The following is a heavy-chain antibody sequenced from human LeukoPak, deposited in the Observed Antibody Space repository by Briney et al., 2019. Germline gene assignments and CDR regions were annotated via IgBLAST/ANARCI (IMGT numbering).Heavy chain of an antibody. CDR1: GFTFSSYS. Sequence: GGSLRLSCAASGFTFSSYSMNWVRQAPGKGLEWVSSISSSSSYIYYADSVKGRFTISRDNAKNSLYLQMNSLRAEDTAVYYCASVGWFGELFVDYWGQRTLVTVSS. CDR3: ASVGWFGELFVDY. CDR2: ISSSSSYI. V-gene: IGHV3-21*01. D-gene: IGHD3-10*01. J-gene: IGHJ4*02.